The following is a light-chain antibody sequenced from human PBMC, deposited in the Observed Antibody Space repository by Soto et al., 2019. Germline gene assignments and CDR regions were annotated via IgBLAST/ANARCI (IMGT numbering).Light chain of an antibody. CDR3: QQYVTSPFT. CDR2: GAS. CDR1: QSVSSSY. J-gene: IGKJ3*01. Sequence: IVLTQSPAILSLSPGERATLSCSASQSVSSSYLAWYQHKPGQAPRLLIYGASDRATGIPDRFSGSGSGTDFTLTISRLEPEDFAVYYCQQYVTSPFTFGPGPKVDIK. V-gene: IGKV3-20*01.